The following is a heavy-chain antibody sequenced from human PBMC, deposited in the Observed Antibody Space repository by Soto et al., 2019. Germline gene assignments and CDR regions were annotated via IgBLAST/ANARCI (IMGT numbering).Heavy chain of an antibody. CDR3: ARVPLRGRKRTYYYGMEG. J-gene: IGHJ6*02. V-gene: IGHV6-1*01. Sequence: SQTLSRNCSIPVDRVSRNSAALNWIRQSPSSGLEWLGRTYYRSKWYNDYAVSVKSRITINPDTSKNQFSLQLNSVTPEDTAVYYCARVPLRGRKRTYYYGMEGWGQGTTVTV. D-gene: IGHD3-3*01. CDR2: TYYRSKWYN. CDR1: VDRVSRNSAA.